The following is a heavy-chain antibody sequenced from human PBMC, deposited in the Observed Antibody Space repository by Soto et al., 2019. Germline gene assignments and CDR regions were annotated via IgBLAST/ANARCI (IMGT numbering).Heavy chain of an antibody. CDR3: RVWDGDASFYYYCGMDV. Sequence: QLQLQESGPGLVKPSETLSLTCTVSGGSISSSSYYWGWIRQPPGKGLEWIGSIYYSGSTYYNPSLKSRVTISVDTSKNQFSLKLSSVTAADTAVYYCRVWDGDASFYYYCGMDVGGQGTTVTVSS. D-gene: IGHD4-17*01. V-gene: IGHV4-39*01. CDR2: IYYSGST. CDR1: GGSISSSSYY. J-gene: IGHJ6*02.